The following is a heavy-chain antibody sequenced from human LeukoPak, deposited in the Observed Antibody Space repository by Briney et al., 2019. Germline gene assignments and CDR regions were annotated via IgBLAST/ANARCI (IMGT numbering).Heavy chain of an antibody. V-gene: IGHV4-4*02. Sequence: SGTLSLTCGVSGGSISNGNWWSWVRQAPGKGLEWIGEIHRSGSTNCNPSLKSRVTISVDKSKNQFSLMLTSVTAADTAVYYCARNGYYSAGYWGQGTLVTVSS. CDR1: GGSISNGNW. D-gene: IGHD4-17*01. CDR3: ARNGYYSAGY. J-gene: IGHJ4*02. CDR2: IHRSGST.